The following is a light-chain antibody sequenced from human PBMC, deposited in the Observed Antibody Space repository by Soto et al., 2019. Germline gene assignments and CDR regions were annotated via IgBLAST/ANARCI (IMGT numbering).Light chain of an antibody. Sequence: QSALTQPASVSGSPGQSITISCTGTSSDVGGYNYVSWYQHHPGKAPKLRIYDVSDRTSGISNRFSGFKSGNTASLTISGLQAEDEADYYCSSYPTSSTVVLGGGTKVTVL. CDR2: DVS. V-gene: IGLV2-14*03. J-gene: IGLJ2*01. CDR3: SSYPTSSTVV. CDR1: SSDVGGYNY.